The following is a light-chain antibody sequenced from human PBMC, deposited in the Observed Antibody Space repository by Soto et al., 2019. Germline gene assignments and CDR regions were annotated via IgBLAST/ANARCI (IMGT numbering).Light chain of an antibody. V-gene: IGKV3-15*01. Sequence: DIVMTQSPLSLPVTPGEPASISCRASQSVKSSLAWYQQKPGQAPRLLIYGASTRATGIPARFSGSGSGTEFTLTISSLQSEDSAVYYCQHYNHWLWTFGQGTKVDI. CDR1: QSVKSS. CDR3: QHYNHWLWT. J-gene: IGKJ1*01. CDR2: GAS.